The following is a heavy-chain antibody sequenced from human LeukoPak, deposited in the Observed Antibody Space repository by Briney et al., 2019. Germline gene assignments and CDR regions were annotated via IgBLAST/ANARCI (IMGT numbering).Heavy chain of an antibody. CDR1: GFTFSSYR. Sequence: GGSLRLSCAASGFTFSSYRTNWVRQAPGKGLEWVSSISSSSSYIYYADSAKGRFTISRDNAKNSLYLQMNSLRAEDTAVYYCARPGIAVAVVLRAGYFDYWGQGTLVTVSS. J-gene: IGHJ4*02. V-gene: IGHV3-21*01. CDR3: ARPGIAVAVVLRAGYFDY. CDR2: ISSSSSYI. D-gene: IGHD6-19*01.